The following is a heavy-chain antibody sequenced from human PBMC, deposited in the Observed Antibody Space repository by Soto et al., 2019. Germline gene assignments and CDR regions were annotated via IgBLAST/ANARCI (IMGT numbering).Heavy chain of an antibody. Sequence: ASVKVSCKASGYTFTSSYIHWVRQAPGQGLEWMGIFNPTSGSTNYAQNFQGRVTLTMDTSTRTVYMELSSLRFDDTAVYYCARDLAAGDYWGQGTLVTVSS. J-gene: IGHJ4*02. CDR3: ARDLAAGDY. V-gene: IGHV1-46*01. D-gene: IGHD6-13*01. CDR1: GYTFTSSY. CDR2: FNPTSGST.